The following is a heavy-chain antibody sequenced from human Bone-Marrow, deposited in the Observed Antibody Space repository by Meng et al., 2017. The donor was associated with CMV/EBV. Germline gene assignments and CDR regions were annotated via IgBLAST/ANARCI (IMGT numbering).Heavy chain of an antibody. CDR3: ARGCSSTSCYYYYYGMDV. D-gene: IGHD2-2*01. CDR1: GFTFDDYA. V-gene: IGHV3-9*01. J-gene: IGHJ6*02. CDR2: ISWNSGTT. Sequence: SLKISCAASGFTFDDYAMHWVRQAPGKGLEWVSGISWNSGTTGYADSVKGRFTISRDNAKNSLYLQMHGLRAEDTALYYCARGCSSTSCYYYYYGMDVWGQGTTVTVSS.